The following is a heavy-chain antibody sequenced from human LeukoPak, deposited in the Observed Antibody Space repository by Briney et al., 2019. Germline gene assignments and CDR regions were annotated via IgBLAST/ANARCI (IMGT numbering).Heavy chain of an antibody. CDR2: ISGDGGST. CDR3: AKVFRDYYYYYGMDV. Sequence: PGGSLRLSCAASGFTFDDYAMHWVRQAPGKGLGWVSLISGDGGSTYYADSVKGRFTISRDNSKNSLYLQMNSLRTEDTALYYCAKVFRDYYYYYGMDVWGQGTTVTVSS. D-gene: IGHD3-10*01. J-gene: IGHJ6*02. V-gene: IGHV3-43*02. CDR1: GFTFDDYA.